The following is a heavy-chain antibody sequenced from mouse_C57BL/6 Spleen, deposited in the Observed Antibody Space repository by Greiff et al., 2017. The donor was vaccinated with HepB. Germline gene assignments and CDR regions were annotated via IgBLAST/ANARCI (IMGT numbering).Heavy chain of an antibody. CDR1: GYTFTDYE. V-gene: IGHV1-15*01. CDR3: TREPIDSTY. CDR2: IDPETGGT. J-gene: IGHJ3*01. D-gene: IGHD6-5*01. Sequence: QVQLQQSGAELVRPGASVTLSCKASGYTFTDYEMHWVKQTPVHGLEWIGAIDPETGGTAYNQKFKGKAILTADKSSRTAYMGLRSLTSEDSAVYYCTREPIDSTYWGQGTLVTVSA.